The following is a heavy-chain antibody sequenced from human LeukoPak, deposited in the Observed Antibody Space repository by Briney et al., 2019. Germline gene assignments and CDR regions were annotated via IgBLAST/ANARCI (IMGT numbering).Heavy chain of an antibody. Sequence: SETLSLTCAVSGGSISSSNWWSWVRQPPGKGLEWIGEIYHSGSTNYNPSLKSRVTISVDTSKNQFSLKLSSVTAADTAVYYCARQDVRSSSWYYFDYWGQGTLVTVSS. J-gene: IGHJ4*02. D-gene: IGHD6-13*01. V-gene: IGHV4-4*02. CDR3: ARQDVRSSSWYYFDY. CDR1: GGSISSSNW. CDR2: IYHSGST.